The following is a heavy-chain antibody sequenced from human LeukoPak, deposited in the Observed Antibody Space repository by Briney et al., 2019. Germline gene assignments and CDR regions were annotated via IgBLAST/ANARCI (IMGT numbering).Heavy chain of an antibody. Sequence: GGSLRLSGAASGFSFSSYAMSWVRQAPGKGLEWVSGISGSGGSTYYADSMKGRFTISRDNSKNTLYLQMHNLRGEDAAIYYCAKGGSGWYREYFDDWGQGTLVTVSS. CDR3: AKGGSGWYREYFDD. J-gene: IGHJ4*02. D-gene: IGHD6-19*01. CDR2: ISGSGGST. V-gene: IGHV3-23*01. CDR1: GFSFSSYA.